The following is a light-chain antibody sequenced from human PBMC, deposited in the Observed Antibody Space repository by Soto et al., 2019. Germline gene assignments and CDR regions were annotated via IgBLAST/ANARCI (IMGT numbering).Light chain of an antibody. CDR1: STDVGGYNY. CDR2: DVT. Sequence: QSALTQPRSVSGSPGQSVTISCTGTSTDVGGYNYVSWYQHHPGKAPKLMIYDVTKRPSGVPDRFSGSKSGNTASLTVSGLQADDEADYYCCAYAGSYSSDVFGTGTKLTVL. V-gene: IGLV2-11*01. CDR3: CAYAGSYSSDV. J-gene: IGLJ1*01.